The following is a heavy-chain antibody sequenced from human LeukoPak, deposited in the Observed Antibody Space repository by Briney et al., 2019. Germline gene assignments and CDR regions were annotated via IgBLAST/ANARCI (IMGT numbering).Heavy chain of an antibody. J-gene: IGHJ4*02. CDR1: GFTFSSYA. CDR3: AIPRGDFWSGYYHGYFDY. V-gene: IGHV3-23*01. CDR2: ISGSGGST. D-gene: IGHD3-3*01. Sequence: GGSLRLSCAASGFTFSSYAMSWVRPAPGEGLEWVSGISGSGGSTYYADSVKGRFTISRDNSKNTLYLQMNSLRAEDTAVYYCAIPRGDFWSGYYHGYFDYWGQGTLVTVSS.